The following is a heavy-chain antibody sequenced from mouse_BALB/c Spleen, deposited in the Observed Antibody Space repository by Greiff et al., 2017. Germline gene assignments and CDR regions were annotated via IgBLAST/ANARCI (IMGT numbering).Heavy chain of an antibody. CDR1: GYSITSDYA. D-gene: IGHD2-1*01. CDR2: ISYSGST. Sequence: EVQLVESGPGLVKPSQSLSLTCTVTGYSITSDYAWNWIRQFPGNKLEWMGYISYSGSTSYNPSLKSRISITRDTSKNQFFLQLNSVTTEDTATYYCARGYGTWFAYWGQGTLVTVSA. J-gene: IGHJ3*01. V-gene: IGHV3-2*02. CDR3: ARGYGTWFAY.